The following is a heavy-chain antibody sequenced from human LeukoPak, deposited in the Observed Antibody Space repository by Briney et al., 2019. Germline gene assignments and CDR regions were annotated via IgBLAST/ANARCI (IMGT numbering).Heavy chain of an antibody. CDR1: GFTFDNYA. V-gene: IGHV3-9*01. Sequence: PGRSLRLSCAASGFTFDNYAMHWVRQAPGKGLEWVSGISWNSRSIGYADSVRGRFAMSRDNAKNSLYLQMNSLRAEDTAWYYCAKDWGQPQLGAFDSWGQGTLVTVSS. CDR2: ISWNSRSI. CDR3: AKDWGQPQLGAFDS. D-gene: IGHD3-16*01. J-gene: IGHJ4*02.